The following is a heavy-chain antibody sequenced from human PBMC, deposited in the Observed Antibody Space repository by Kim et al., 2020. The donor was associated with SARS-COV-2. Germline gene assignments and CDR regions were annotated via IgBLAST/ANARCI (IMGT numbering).Heavy chain of an antibody. V-gene: IGHV3-21*01. Sequence: GGSLGLSCAASGFTFSSYSMNWVRQAPGKGLEWVSSISSSSSYIYYADSVKGRFTISRDNAKNSLYLQMNSLRAEDTAVYYCARDKQWLVGLYYFDYFDYWGQGTLVTVSS. CDR2: ISSSSSYI. J-gene: IGHJ4*02. CDR3: ARDKQWLVGLYYFDYFDY. D-gene: IGHD6-19*01. CDR1: GFTFSSYS.